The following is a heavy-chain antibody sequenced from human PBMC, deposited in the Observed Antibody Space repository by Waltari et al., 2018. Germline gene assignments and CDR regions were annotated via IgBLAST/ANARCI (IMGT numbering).Heavy chain of an antibody. CDR3: TKEDCSSARCYGAVDV. CDR1: GFTFSNFA. D-gene: IGHD2-2*01. Sequence: EVQLWESGGGLVQPGGSLRLSCVASGFTFSNFAISWVSQAPRKGLEWVSAIASSGGPTFYADSVKGRFAISRDNSKNTLYLQMNSLRADDTAVYYCTKEDCSSARCYGAVDVWGQGTTVTVS. CDR2: IASSGGPT. V-gene: IGHV3-23*01. J-gene: IGHJ6*02.